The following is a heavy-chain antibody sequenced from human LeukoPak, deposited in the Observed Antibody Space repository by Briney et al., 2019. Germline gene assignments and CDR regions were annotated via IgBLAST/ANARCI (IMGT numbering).Heavy chain of an antibody. CDR2: ISHDGSNE. V-gene: IGHV3-30-3*01. D-gene: IGHD2-8*02. CDR1: GFTFSSYA. CDR3: ARQPCTGGTCYFDY. J-gene: IGHJ4*02. Sequence: GGSLRLSCAAPGFTFSSYAIHWVRQALGKGLEWVAVISHDGSNEFYPDSVKGRFTISRDNSKNTLYLQMNSLRVEDTAVYYCARQPCTGGTCYFDYWGQGTLVTVSS.